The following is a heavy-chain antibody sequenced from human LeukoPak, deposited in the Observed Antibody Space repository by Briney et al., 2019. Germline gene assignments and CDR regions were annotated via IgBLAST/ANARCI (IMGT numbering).Heavy chain of an antibody. V-gene: IGHV3-21*04. CDR1: GFTFSSYS. CDR3: AKDTEYYYGSGSFPFDY. CDR2: ISSSSSYI. Sequence: GGSLRLSCAASGFTFSSYSMNWVRQAPGKGLEWVSSISSSSSYIYYADSVKGRFTISRDNAKNSLYLQMNSLRAEDTAVYYCAKDTEYYYGSGSFPFDYWGQGTLVTVSS. D-gene: IGHD3-10*01. J-gene: IGHJ4*02.